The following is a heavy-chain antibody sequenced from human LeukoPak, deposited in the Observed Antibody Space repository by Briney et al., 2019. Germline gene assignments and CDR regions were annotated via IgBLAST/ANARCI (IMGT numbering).Heavy chain of an antibody. D-gene: IGHD6-13*01. CDR2: INPNSGGT. CDR1: GYTFTGYY. Sequence: ASVKVPCKASGYTFTGYYMHWVRQAPGQGLEWMGWINPNSGGTNYAQKFQGRVTMTRDTSISTAYMELSRLRSDDTAVYYCARGPRSYSSSWYNWFDPWGQGTLVTVSS. V-gene: IGHV1-2*02. CDR3: ARGPRSYSSSWYNWFDP. J-gene: IGHJ5*02.